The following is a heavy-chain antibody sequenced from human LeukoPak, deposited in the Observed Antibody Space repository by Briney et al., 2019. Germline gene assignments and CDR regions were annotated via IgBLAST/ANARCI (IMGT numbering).Heavy chain of an antibody. CDR3: ARVSDISGYYYSY. D-gene: IGHD3-22*01. CDR1: GYTFNGYH. J-gene: IGHJ4*02. Sequence: ASVKVSCKASGYTFNGYHMHWVRQAPGQGLEWMGRINPNSGDTNYAQIFQGRVTMTRDTSISTVYMELSRLRSDDTAVYFCARVSDISGYYYSYWGQGTLVTVSS. V-gene: IGHV1-2*06. CDR2: INPNSGDT.